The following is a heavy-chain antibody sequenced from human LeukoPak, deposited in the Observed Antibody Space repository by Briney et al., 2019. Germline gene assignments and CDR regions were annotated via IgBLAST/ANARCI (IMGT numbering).Heavy chain of an antibody. CDR3: ARTVRDGFKYYFDY. CDR1: GFTFSSYA. Sequence: PGGSLRLSCAASGFTFSSYAMHWVRQAPGKGLEWVAVISYDGSNKYYADSVKGRFTISRDNSKNTLYLQMNSLRAEDTAVYYCARTVRDGFKYYFDYWGQGTLVTVSS. V-gene: IGHV3-30-3*01. CDR2: ISYDGSNK. J-gene: IGHJ4*02. D-gene: IGHD3-10*01.